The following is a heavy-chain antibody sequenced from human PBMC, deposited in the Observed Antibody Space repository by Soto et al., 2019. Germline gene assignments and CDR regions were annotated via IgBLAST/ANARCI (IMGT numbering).Heavy chain of an antibody. CDR1: GVSLTTNGVG. D-gene: IGHD6-13*01. CDR2: IYWDDDK. Sequence: QITLRESGPPVLKSTETLTLTCTFSGVSLTTNGVGVGWIRQSPGRAPERLAIIYWDDDKRYSPSLQNRLTITKDAPKKQVVLRLTDMDPVDTATYFCVHSRRRTGSWSTGDFDYWGQGTPVTVFS. V-gene: IGHV2-5*02. CDR3: VHSRRRTGSWSTGDFDY. J-gene: IGHJ4*02.